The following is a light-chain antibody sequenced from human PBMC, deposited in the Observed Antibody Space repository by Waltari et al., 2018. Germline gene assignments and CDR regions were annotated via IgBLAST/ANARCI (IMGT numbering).Light chain of an antibody. CDR2: EDE. V-gene: IGLV3-1*01. J-gene: IGLJ2*01. Sequence: SYELTQPPSVSVSPGQTARITCSGDQLREKFVCWFQQKPGQSPLQVMYEDEKRPSGISERVSASNSETTATLTISGTQAIDEADYYCQTWDSATLVFGGGTRLSV. CDR1: QLREKF. CDR3: QTWDSATLV.